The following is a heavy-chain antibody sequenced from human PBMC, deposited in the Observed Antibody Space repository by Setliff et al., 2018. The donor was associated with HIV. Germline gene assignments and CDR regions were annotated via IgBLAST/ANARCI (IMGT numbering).Heavy chain of an antibody. CDR2: IQQDGSEK. J-gene: IGHJ4*02. V-gene: IGHV3-7*01. CDR1: GFTFSYHW. Sequence: GGSLRLSCAASGFTFSYHWMSWVRQSPGKGLEWVANIQQDGSEKYYVDSVKGRFTISRDNAKNSVVLQMSSLRAEDPAVYYCASGEWTYGVNDRFDQWGQGTLVTVSS. D-gene: IGHD3-9*01. CDR3: ASGEWTYGVNDRFDQ.